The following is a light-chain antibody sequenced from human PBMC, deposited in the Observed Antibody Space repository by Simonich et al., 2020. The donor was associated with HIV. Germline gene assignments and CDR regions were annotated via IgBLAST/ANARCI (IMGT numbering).Light chain of an antibody. Sequence: QSALTQTASVSGSPGQSIPISCTGTSSDVGGYNYVSWYQQHPGKAPKLMIYDVSNRPSGVSNRFSGSKSGNTASLTISGLQAEDEADYYCSSYTSSSTVVFGGGTKLTVL. V-gene: IGLV2-14*03. CDR3: SSYTSSSTVV. J-gene: IGLJ2*01. CDR2: DVS. CDR1: SSDVGGYNY.